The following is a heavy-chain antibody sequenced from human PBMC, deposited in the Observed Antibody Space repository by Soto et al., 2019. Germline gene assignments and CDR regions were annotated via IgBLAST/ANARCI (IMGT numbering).Heavy chain of an antibody. CDR2: IIPILGIA. D-gene: IGHD3-22*01. V-gene: IGHV1-69*02. CDR1: GGTISTYT. CDR3: ASGSYYDSSGYFH. J-gene: IGHJ4*02. Sequence: QVQQVQSGAEVKKPRTSVKVSCKASGGTISTYTSSWVRQAPGQVIEWMGRIIPILGIANYARKFQGRVTITADKSTSTAYMELSSLRSEDTVVYYCASGSYYDSSGYFHWGQGTLVTVSS.